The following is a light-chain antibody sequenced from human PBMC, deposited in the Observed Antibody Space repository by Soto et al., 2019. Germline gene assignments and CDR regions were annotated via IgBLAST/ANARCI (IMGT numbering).Light chain of an antibody. V-gene: IGKV3-15*01. Sequence: ENVVKKSPASLSVSPGERATLSCRASQSVSSKLAWFQQKPGQAPRLLIYGASTRATGIPARFSGSGSGTEFTLTISSLQPEDFAVYYCHQYNNWPSWTFGQGTKVDIK. CDR1: QSVSSK. CDR3: HQYNNWPSWT. CDR2: GAS. J-gene: IGKJ1*01.